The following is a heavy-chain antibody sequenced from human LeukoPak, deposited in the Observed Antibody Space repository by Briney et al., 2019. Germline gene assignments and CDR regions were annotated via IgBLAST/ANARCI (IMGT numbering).Heavy chain of an antibody. D-gene: IGHD5-18*01. Sequence: GRSLRLSCAASGFTFSSYGMHWVRQAPGKGLEWVAVISYDGSNKYYADSVKGRFTISRDNSKNTLYLQTNSLRAEDTAVYYCAKDSGGYTYVFDYWGQGTLVTVSS. CDR1: GFTFSSYG. CDR2: ISYDGSNK. CDR3: AKDSGGYTYVFDY. J-gene: IGHJ4*02. V-gene: IGHV3-30*18.